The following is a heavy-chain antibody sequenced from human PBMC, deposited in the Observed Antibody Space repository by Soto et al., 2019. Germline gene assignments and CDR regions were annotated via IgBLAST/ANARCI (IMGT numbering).Heavy chain of an antibody. V-gene: IGHV4-31*03. CDR3: ARDGPLGIAARDYYYYGMDV. CDR1: GGSISSGGYY. D-gene: IGHD6-6*01. Sequence: SETLSLTCTVSGGSISSGGYYWSWIRQHPGKGLEWIGYIYYSGSTYYNPSLKSRVTISVDTSKNQFSLKLSSVTAADTAVYYCARDGPLGIAARDYYYYGMDVWGQGTTVTVSS. CDR2: IYYSGST. J-gene: IGHJ6*02.